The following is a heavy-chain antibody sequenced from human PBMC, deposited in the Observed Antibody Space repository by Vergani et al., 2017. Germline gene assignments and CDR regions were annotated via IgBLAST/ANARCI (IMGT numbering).Heavy chain of an antibody. CDR1: GGSISCYY. CDR3: ARRRYYGGLGVFDP. V-gene: IGHV4-59*01. Sequence: QVQLQESGPGLVKPSETLSLTCTVSGGSISCYYWSWIRQPPGKGLEWIGYIYYSGSTNYNPALKSRVAISVDTSKNQFSLKLSSVTAADTAVYYCARRRYYGGLGVFDPWGQGTLVTVSS. CDR2: IYYSGST. D-gene: IGHD3-10*01. J-gene: IGHJ5*02.